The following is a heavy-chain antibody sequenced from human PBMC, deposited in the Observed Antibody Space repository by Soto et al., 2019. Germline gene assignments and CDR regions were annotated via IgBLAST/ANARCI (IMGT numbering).Heavy chain of an antibody. CDR3: ARGDWWLFDY. Sequence: QVQLVQSGAEEKKPGASVKVSCKASGYTFTSYAIHWVRQAPGQRLEWMGWINAGNGNTKYSQKFQGRVTIARDTSASTAYMELSSLKSEDTAVYYCARGDWWLFDYWGQGTLVTVSS. CDR1: GYTFTSYA. D-gene: IGHD2-8*02. V-gene: IGHV1-3*05. J-gene: IGHJ4*02. CDR2: INAGNGNT.